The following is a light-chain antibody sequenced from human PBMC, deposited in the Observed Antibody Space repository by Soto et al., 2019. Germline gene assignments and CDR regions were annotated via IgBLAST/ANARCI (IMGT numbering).Light chain of an antibody. Sequence: GDRVTITCRASESISTWLAWYQQKPGKAPKLLIYGASSLESGVPPRFSGDGSETDFTLTISRLEPEDFAVYYCQQYGSSGTFGQGTKVDI. V-gene: IGKV1-5*03. CDR2: GAS. CDR1: ESISTW. CDR3: QQYGSSGT. J-gene: IGKJ1*01.